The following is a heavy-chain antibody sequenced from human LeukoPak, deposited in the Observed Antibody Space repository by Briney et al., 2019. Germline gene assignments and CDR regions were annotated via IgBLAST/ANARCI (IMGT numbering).Heavy chain of an antibody. CDR2: ISGSGGRT. D-gene: IGHD1-26*01. CDR1: GFTFSSSA. Sequence: GGSLRLSCAASGFTFSSSAMTWVRQAPAKGLEWVSAISGSGGRTYYADSVKGRFTISRDKSKNTLYLQMTSLRADDTAVYYCARHPKVGATNYFDYWGQGTLVTVSS. CDR3: ARHPKVGATNYFDY. V-gene: IGHV3-23*01. J-gene: IGHJ4*02.